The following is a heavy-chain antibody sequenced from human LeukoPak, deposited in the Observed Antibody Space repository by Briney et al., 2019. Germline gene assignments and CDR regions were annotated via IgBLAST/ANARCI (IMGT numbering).Heavy chain of an antibody. CDR3: ARVMRGVGTTVIELNY. D-gene: IGHD1-26*01. CDR2: INASGGRT. J-gene: IGHJ4*02. Sequence: ASVTVSFTSSVYTLTIYHIHWMWQGPGQGLEWMGLINASGGRTKHAQKFQGRLTMTRDTSTNTIYLELSSLTSEDTAVYYCARVMRGVGTTVIELNYWGQGTLVTVSS. CDR1: VYTLTIYH. V-gene: IGHV1-46*01.